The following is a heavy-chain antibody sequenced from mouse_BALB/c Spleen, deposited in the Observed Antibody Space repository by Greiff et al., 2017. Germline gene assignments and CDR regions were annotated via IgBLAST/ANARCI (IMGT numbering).Heavy chain of an antibody. V-gene: IGHV5-4*02. CDR1: GFTFSDYY. J-gene: IGHJ4*01. Sequence: EVQRVESGGGLVKPGGSLKLSCAASGFTFSDYYMYWVRQTPEKRLEWVATISDGGSYTYYPDSVKGRFTISRDNAKNNLYLQMSSLKSEDTAMYYCAREERATGSDAMDYWGQGTSVTVSS. CDR2: ISDGGSYT. D-gene: IGHD3-1*01. CDR3: AREERATGSDAMDY.